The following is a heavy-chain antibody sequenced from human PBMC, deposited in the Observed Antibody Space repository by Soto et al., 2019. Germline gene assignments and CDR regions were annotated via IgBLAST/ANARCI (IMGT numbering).Heavy chain of an antibody. Sequence: QVQLQQWGAGLLKPSETLSLTCAVYGGSFSGYYWGWIRQPPGKGLEWIGEINHSGSTNYNPSLKSRVTISVDTSKNQFSLKLSSVTAADTAVYYCARGRILGDYGDYEDGIWCDPWGQGTLVTVSS. CDR2: INHSGST. J-gene: IGHJ5*02. V-gene: IGHV4-34*01. CDR3: ARGRILGDYGDYEDGIWCDP. CDR1: GGSFSGYY. D-gene: IGHD4-17*01.